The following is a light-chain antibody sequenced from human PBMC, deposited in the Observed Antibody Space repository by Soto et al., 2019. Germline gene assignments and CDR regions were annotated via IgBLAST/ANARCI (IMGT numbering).Light chain of an antibody. CDR2: DVS. J-gene: IGLJ2*01. V-gene: IGLV2-14*01. Sequence: QSVLTQPASVSGSPGQSITISCTGTRSDVGGYNYVSWYQQQPGKAPKLMIYDVSNRPSGVSNRFSGSKSGNTASLTISGLQADDEADYYCSSYTSSSTRVFGGGTKLTVL. CDR1: RSDVGGYNY. CDR3: SSYTSSSTRV.